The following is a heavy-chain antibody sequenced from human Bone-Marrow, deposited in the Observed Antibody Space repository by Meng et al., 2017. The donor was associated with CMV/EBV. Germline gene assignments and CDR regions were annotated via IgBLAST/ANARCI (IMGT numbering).Heavy chain of an antibody. D-gene: IGHD1-26*01. J-gene: IGHJ4*02. Sequence: NLPPWGAGLLKPSATLSLTCGVYGAPFSGYWSWVRQSPGKGLEWIGEITHSGSTNYNVSLKSRVTISIDTSKNQFSLKLSSVTTTDTAVYYCAPGFRSWSGSYSSWGQGTLVTVSS. CDR2: ITHSGST. V-gene: IGHV4-34*01. CDR3: APGFRSWSGSYSS. CDR1: GAPFSGY.